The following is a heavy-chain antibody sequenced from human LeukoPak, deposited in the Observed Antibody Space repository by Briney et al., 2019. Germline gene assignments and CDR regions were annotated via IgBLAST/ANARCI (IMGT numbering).Heavy chain of an antibody. CDR1: GGSIGSYY. J-gene: IGHJ6*02. Sequence: SETLSLTCTVSGGSIGSYYWSWIRQPPGKGLEWIGYIYYSGSTYYNPSLKSRVTISVDTSKNQFSLKLSSVTAADTAVYYCARGNTAMTPRGLRYGMDVWGQGTTVTVSS. V-gene: IGHV4-59*06. CDR2: IYYSGST. CDR3: ARGNTAMTPRGLRYGMDV. D-gene: IGHD5-18*01.